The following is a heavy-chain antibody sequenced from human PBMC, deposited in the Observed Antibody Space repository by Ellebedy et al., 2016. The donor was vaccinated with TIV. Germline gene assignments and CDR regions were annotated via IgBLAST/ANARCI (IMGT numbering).Heavy chain of an antibody. CDR1: GYTFTSYY. CDR3: ARGDKYYYDSSSYYYTY. Sequence: ASVKVSCKASGYTFTSYYMYWVRQAPGQGLEWMGIINPSAGSPNSAQKFQGRVTMTRDTSTSTVYMELSSLRSEDTAVYYCARGDKYYYDSSSYYYTYWGQGTLVTVSS. D-gene: IGHD3-22*01. CDR2: INPSAGSP. V-gene: IGHV1-46*01. J-gene: IGHJ4*02.